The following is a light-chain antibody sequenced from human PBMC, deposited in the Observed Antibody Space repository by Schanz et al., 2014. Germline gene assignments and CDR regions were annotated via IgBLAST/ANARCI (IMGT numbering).Light chain of an antibody. V-gene: IGLV2-8*01. CDR3: SSYSSSTVWV. J-gene: IGLJ3*02. CDR1: SSDVGGYNY. Sequence: QSALTQPPSASGSPGQSVTISCTGTSSDVGGYNYVSWYQQHPGKAPKLMIFDVNQRPSGVPDRFSGSKSGNTASLTVSGLQAEDEADYYCSSYSSSTVWVFGGGTKLTVL. CDR2: DVN.